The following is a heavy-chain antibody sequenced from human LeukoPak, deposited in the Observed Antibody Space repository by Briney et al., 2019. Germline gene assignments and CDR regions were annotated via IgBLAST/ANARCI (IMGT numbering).Heavy chain of an antibody. J-gene: IGHJ4*02. V-gene: IGHV4-59*08. D-gene: IGHD3-22*01. CDR1: GGSISSYY. CDR3: ARHAYYYDSSGYYPYYFDY. CDR2: IYYSGCT. Sequence: SETLSLTCTVSGGSISSYYWSWIRQPPGKGLEWIGYIYYSGCTNYNPSLKSRVTISVDTSKNQFSLKLSSVTAADTAVYYCARHAYYYDSSGYYPYYFDYWGQGTLVTVSS.